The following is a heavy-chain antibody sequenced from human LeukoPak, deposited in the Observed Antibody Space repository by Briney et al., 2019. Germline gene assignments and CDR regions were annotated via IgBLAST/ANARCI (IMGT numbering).Heavy chain of an antibody. Sequence: SETLSLTCTVSGGSISSYYWSWIRQPAGKGLEWIGRIYTSGSTNYNPSLKSRVTISVDTSKNQFSLKLSSVTAADTAVYYCARGPGGYSGYVNAFDIWGQGTMVTVSS. CDR2: IYTSGST. D-gene: IGHD5-12*01. CDR1: GGSISSYY. V-gene: IGHV4-4*07. CDR3: ARGPGGYSGYVNAFDI. J-gene: IGHJ3*02.